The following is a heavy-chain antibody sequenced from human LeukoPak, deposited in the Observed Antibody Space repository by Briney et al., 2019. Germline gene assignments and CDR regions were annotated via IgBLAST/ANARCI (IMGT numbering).Heavy chain of an antibody. Sequence: SETLSLTCTVSGGSISSSSYYWGWIRQPPGKGLEWIGSIYYSGSTYYNPSLKSRVTISVDTSKNQFSLKLSSVTAADTAVYYCARSPDRPLRFDYWGQGTLVTVSS. CDR2: IYYSGST. D-gene: IGHD1-14*01. CDR1: GGSISSSSYY. CDR3: ARSPDRPLRFDY. J-gene: IGHJ4*02. V-gene: IGHV4-39*07.